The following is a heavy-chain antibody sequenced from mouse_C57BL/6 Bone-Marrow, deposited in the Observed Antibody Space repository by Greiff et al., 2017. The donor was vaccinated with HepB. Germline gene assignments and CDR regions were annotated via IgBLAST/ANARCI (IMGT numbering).Heavy chain of an antibody. D-gene: IGHD2-5*01. J-gene: IGHJ3*01. V-gene: IGHV3-6*01. Sequence: EVQLVESGPGLVKPSQSLSLTCSVTGYSITSGYYWNWIRQFPGNKLEWMGYISYDGSNNYNPSLKNRISITRDTSKNQFFLKLNSVTTEDTATYYCARDYPPNYSNCAYWGQGTLVTVSA. CDR1: GYSITSGYY. CDR3: ARDYPPNYSNCAY. CDR2: ISYDGSN.